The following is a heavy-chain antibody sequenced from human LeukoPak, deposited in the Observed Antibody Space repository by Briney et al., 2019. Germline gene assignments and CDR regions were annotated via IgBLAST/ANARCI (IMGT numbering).Heavy chain of an antibody. D-gene: IGHD2-2*01. CDR1: GGSISSGGYY. CDR3: ARDRGRSSTSCSPGDYYYYYMDV. Sequence: SETLSLTCTVSGGSISSGGYYWSWIRQPPGKGLEWISYIHHSGSAYYNPSLKSRVTISVDMSKNQFSLKLSSVTAADTAVYYCARDRGRSSTSCSPGDYYYYYMDVWGKGTTVTVSS. V-gene: IGHV4-30-2*01. CDR2: IHHSGSA. J-gene: IGHJ6*03.